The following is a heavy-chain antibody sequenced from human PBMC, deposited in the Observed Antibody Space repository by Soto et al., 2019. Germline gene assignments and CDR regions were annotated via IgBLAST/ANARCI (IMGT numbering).Heavy chain of an antibody. J-gene: IGHJ6*02. CDR2: INPNSGGT. V-gene: IGHV1-2*02. D-gene: IGHD4-17*01. Sequence: QVQLVQSGAEVKKPGASVKVSCKASGYTFTGYYMHWVRQAPGQGLEWMGWINPNSGGTNYAQQCQGRVTMIRDTSISTAYMELSRLRSDDTAVYYWARDGGLRYGYDYCMDVWGQGTTVTVSS. CDR3: ARDGGLRYGYDYCMDV. CDR1: GYTFTGYY.